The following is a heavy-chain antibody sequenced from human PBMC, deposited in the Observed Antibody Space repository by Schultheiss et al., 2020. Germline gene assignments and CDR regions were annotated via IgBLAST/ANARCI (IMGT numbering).Heavy chain of an antibody. D-gene: IGHD3-3*01. CDR1: GFTFSSYA. J-gene: IGHJ6*04. CDR3: ARSYDFWSGYYTGGVYYYGMDV. Sequence: GGSLRLSCAASGFTFSSYAMHWVRQAPGKGLEYVSAISSNGGSTYYADSVKGRFTISRDNSKNTLYLQMGSLRAEDMAVYYCARSYDFWSGYYTGGVYYYGMDVWGKGTTVTVSS. V-gene: IGHV3-64*02. CDR2: ISSNGGST.